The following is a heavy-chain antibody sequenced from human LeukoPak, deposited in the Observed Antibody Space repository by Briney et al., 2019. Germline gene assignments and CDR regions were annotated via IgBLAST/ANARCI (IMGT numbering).Heavy chain of an antibody. Sequence: PGGSLRLSCAASGFTFSSYAMHWVRQAPGKGLEWVAVISYDGSNKYYADSVKGRFTISRDNSKNTLYLQMNSLRAEDTAVYYCARDEPWYSYYFGYWGQGTLVTVSS. CDR1: GFTFSSYA. CDR3: ARDEPWYSYYFGY. V-gene: IGHV3-30-3*01. J-gene: IGHJ4*02. D-gene: IGHD6-13*01. CDR2: ISYDGSNK.